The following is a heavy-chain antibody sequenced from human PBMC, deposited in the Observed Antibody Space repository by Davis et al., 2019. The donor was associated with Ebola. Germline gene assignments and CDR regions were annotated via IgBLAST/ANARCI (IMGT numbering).Heavy chain of an antibody. V-gene: IGHV4-39*01. D-gene: IGHD6-13*01. Sequence: SETLSLTCTVSGCSISSSSYYWGWIRQPPGKGLEWIGSIYYSGSTYYNPSLKSRVTISVDTSKNQFSLKLSSVTAADTAVYYCASQSRHIAAAGSLPFDYWGQGTLVTVSS. CDR3: ASQSRHIAAAGSLPFDY. CDR1: GCSISSSSYY. CDR2: IYYSGST. J-gene: IGHJ4*02.